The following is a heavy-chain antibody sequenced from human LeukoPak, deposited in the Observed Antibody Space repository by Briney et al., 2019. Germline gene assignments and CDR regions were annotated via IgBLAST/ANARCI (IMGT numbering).Heavy chain of an antibody. CDR3: TRGHWGLQS. CDR2: IHHSGNS. CDR1: GASVTDYY. J-gene: IGHJ5*02. V-gene: IGHV4-59*02. Sequence: PSETLSLTCTVSGASVTDYYWSWIRQSPGKGLEWIRYIHHSGNSDYNPSLRSRVTTSLDTSKNQFSLNLISVTAADTAVYYCTRGHWGLQSWSQGTLVTVSS. D-gene: IGHD7-27*01.